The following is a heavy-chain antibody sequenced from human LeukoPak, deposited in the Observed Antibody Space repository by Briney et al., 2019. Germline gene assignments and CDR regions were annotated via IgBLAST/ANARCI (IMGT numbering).Heavy chain of an antibody. Sequence: SETLSLTCTVSGGSISSGSYYWSWIRQPAGKGLEWIGRIYTSGSTNYNPSLKSRVTISVDTSKNQFSLKLSSVTAADTAVYYCARGKAAAGHFDYWGQGTLVTVSS. CDR1: GGSISSGSYY. CDR2: IYTSGST. CDR3: ARGKAAAGHFDY. D-gene: IGHD6-13*01. V-gene: IGHV4-61*02. J-gene: IGHJ4*02.